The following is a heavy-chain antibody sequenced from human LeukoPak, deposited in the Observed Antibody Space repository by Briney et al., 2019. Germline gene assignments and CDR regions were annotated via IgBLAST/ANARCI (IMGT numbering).Heavy chain of an antibody. Sequence: GGSLRLSCAASGFTFSASTIHWLRQAPGRGPEWIARIRNKANNYATAYAPSVTGMFTISRDDSMSTTYLQMSGLKSEDTAVYYCAKDRKDYDILTGYATYYFDYWGQGTLVTVSS. CDR2: IRNKANNYAT. V-gene: IGHV3-73*01. CDR1: GFTFSAST. CDR3: AKDRKDYDILTGYATYYFDY. D-gene: IGHD3-9*01. J-gene: IGHJ4*02.